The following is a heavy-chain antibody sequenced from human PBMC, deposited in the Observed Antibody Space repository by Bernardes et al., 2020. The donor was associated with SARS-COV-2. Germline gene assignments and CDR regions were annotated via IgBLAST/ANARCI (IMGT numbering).Heavy chain of an antibody. CDR1: GFTVSSNY. CDR2: IYSGGST. D-gene: IGHD4-17*01. Sequence: GGSLRLSCAASGFTVSSNYMSWVRKAPGKGLEWVSVIYSGGSTYYADSVKGRFTISRDNSKNTLYLQMNSLRAEDTAVYYCAREIGYGDYTDYWGQGTLVTVSS. CDR3: AREIGYGDYTDY. J-gene: IGHJ4*02. V-gene: IGHV3-53*01.